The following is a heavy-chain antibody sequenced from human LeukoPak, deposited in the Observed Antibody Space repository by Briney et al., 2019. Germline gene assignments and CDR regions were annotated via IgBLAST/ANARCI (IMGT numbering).Heavy chain of an antibody. CDR2: IYYSGST. CDR3: ARAGLTFPVRY. CDR1: GGSISSSSYY. D-gene: IGHD3-16*01. Sequence: SETLPLTCTVSGGSISSSSYYWGWIRQPPGKGLEWIGSIYYSGSTYYNPSLKSRVTISVDTSKNQFSLKLSSVTAADTAVYYCARAGLTFPVRYWGQGTLVTVSS. V-gene: IGHV4-39*01. J-gene: IGHJ4*02.